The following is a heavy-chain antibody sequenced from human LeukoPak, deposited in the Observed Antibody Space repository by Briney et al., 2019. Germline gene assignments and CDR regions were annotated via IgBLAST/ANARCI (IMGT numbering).Heavy chain of an antibody. CDR1: GGSISSYY. J-gene: IGHJ1*01. D-gene: IGHD2-15*01. CDR2: INYTGST. CDR3: AGTSSSYCSGGSCYGKFQT. Sequence: YPSETLSLTCTVSGGSISSYYWSWIRQPPGKGLEWIGYINYTGSTNHNPSLKSRITISIDTSKNQFSLKLSSVTAADTAVYYCAGTSSSYCSGGSCYGKFQTWGQGTLVTVSS. V-gene: IGHV4-59*08.